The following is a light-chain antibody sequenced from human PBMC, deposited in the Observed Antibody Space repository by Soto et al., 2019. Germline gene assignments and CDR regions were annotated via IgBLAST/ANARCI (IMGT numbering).Light chain of an antibody. Sequence: DIQMTQSPSTLSAFVGDRVTITCRTSPSIATWLAWHPQKPGKAPKLLIYKASSLVIGVPSRFSGSGSGTEFTLTISSLQPDEAATYYCQQYNSYRAFGQGTKVEIK. J-gene: IGKJ1*01. CDR1: PSIATW. CDR2: KAS. V-gene: IGKV1-5*03. CDR3: QQYNSYRA.